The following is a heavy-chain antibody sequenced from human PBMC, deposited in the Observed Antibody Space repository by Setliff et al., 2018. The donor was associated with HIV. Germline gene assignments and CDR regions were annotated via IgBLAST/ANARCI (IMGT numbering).Heavy chain of an antibody. J-gene: IGHJ4*02. CDR1: GFTFSNYG. Sequence: RGSLRLSCAASGFTFSNYGMHWVRQAPGKGLEWVAVIWSDGSKYYADSVKGRFNISRDISKNTLYLQMNSLRAEDTAVYYCAKDPRAAVATICDYWGQGTLVTVSS. CDR3: AKDPRAAVATICDY. D-gene: IGHD5-12*01. CDR2: IWSDGSK. V-gene: IGHV3-30*02.